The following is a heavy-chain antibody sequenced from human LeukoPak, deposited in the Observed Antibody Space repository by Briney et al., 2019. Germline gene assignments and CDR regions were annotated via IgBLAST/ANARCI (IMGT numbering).Heavy chain of an antibody. V-gene: IGHV3-21*01. CDR2: ISSSSSYI. CDR3: ARVTTIFGVVLDY. J-gene: IGHJ4*02. CDR1: GFTFSSYS. D-gene: IGHD3-3*01. Sequence: GGSLRLSCAASGFTFSSYSMNWVRQAPGKGMEWVSSISSSSSYIYYADSVKGRFTISRDNAKNSLYLQTNSLRAEDTAVYYCARVTTIFGVVLDYWGQGTLVTVSS.